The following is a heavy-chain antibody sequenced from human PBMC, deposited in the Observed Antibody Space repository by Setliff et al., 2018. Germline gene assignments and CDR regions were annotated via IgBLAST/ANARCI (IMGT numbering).Heavy chain of an antibody. D-gene: IGHD6-13*01. CDR3: AKEKYSSTWYERKPFDC. CDR1: GFTFSTHA. J-gene: IGHJ4*02. CDR2: ATTSGTYS. Sequence: PGESLRLSCAASGFTFSTHAMTWVRQAPGKGLEWVSTATTSGTYSYYADSVKGRFTISRDDSKNTLYLQMNSLRAEDTAVYYCAKEKYSSTWYERKPFDCWGQGTLV. V-gene: IGHV3-23*01.